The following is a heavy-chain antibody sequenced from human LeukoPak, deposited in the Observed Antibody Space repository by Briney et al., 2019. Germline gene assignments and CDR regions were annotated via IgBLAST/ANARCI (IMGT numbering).Heavy chain of an antibody. Sequence: GASVKVCCKASGYTFTSYGISWVRQAPGQGLEWMGWISAYNGNTNYAQKLQGRVTMTTDTSTDTAYMELRSLRSDDTAVYYCASSRGFSGSYYFYYWGQGTLVTVSS. V-gene: IGHV1-18*01. J-gene: IGHJ4*02. CDR3: ASSRGFSGSYYFYY. D-gene: IGHD1-26*01. CDR1: GYTFTSYG. CDR2: ISAYNGNT.